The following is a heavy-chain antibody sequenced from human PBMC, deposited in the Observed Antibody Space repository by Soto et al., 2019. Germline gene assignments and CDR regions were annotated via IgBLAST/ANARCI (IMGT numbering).Heavy chain of an antibody. Sequence: QVQLVESGGGVVQPGRSLRLSCAASGFTFSSYGMHWVRQAPGKGLEWVAVISYDGSNKYYADSVKGRFTISRDNSKNTLYLQMNSLRAEDTAVDYCAKGSGYRYGKGVLDYWGQGTLVTVSS. D-gene: IGHD5-18*01. J-gene: IGHJ4*02. V-gene: IGHV3-30*18. CDR1: GFTFSSYG. CDR3: AKGSGYRYGKGVLDY. CDR2: ISYDGSNK.